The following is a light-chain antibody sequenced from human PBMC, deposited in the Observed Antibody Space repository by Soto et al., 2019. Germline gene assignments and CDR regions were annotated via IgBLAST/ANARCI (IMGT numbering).Light chain of an antibody. CDR3: LHRSYWPPGNT. J-gene: IGKJ5*01. CDR1: QSISTY. Sequence: EIVLTQSPATLSLSPGESATLSCRARQSISTYLAWYQQKPGQAPRLLITDASQRATGVPASFSCSGSGTDFTLTLSPVEPDDLVVSFCLHRSYWPPGNTFGHGTRLEIK. V-gene: IGKV3-11*01. CDR2: DAS.